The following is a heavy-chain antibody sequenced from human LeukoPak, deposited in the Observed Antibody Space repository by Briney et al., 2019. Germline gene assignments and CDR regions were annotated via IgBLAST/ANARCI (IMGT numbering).Heavy chain of an antibody. V-gene: IGHV4-4*07. D-gene: IGHD6-19*01. J-gene: IGHJ3*02. CDR1: GGSISSYY. CDR2: IYTSGST. CDR3: ASSSSGWYMDAFDI. Sequence: PSQTLSLTCTVSGGSISSYYWSWIRQPAGKGLEWIGRIYTSGSTNYNPSLKSRVTMSVDTSKNQFSLKLSSVTAADTAVYYCASSSSGWYMDAFDIWGQGTMVTVSS.